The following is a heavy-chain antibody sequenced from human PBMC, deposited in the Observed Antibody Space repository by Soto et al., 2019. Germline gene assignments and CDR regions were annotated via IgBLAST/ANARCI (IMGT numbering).Heavy chain of an antibody. CDR1: EFTFSSYA. D-gene: IGHD1-26*01. CDR2: LSGSGDST. V-gene: IGHV3-23*01. Sequence: EVQLLEPGGGLVQPGGSQRLSCAASEFTFSSYAMTWVRQAPGKGLEWVSALSGSGDSTYYADSVKGRFTISRDNSKNTLYLQMNSLRAEDTAVYYCAKLQSAIVGAAMVWGQGTLVTVSS. J-gene: IGHJ4*02. CDR3: AKLQSAIVGAAMV.